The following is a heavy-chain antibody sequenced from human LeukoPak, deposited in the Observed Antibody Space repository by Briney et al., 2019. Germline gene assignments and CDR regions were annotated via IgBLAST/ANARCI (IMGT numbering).Heavy chain of an antibody. CDR2: IYYTGSA. CDR3: ARSYVKGWFDP. CDR1: GAPITRYY. J-gene: IGHJ5*02. V-gene: IGHV4-59*08. D-gene: IGHD3-16*01. Sequence: SETLSLTCTVSGAPITRYYWSWIRQPPGKGLEWIGYIYYTGSANYNPSLKSRVTISVDTSKNQFSLKLSSVTAADTAVYYCARSYVKGWFDPWGQGTLVTVSS.